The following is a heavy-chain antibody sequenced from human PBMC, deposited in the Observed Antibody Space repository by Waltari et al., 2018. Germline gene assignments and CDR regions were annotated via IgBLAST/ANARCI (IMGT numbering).Heavy chain of an antibody. J-gene: IGHJ4*02. D-gene: IGHD6-13*01. CDR2: IYTRVNT. CDR1: GGSIRNYF. Sequence: QVQLQESGPGLVKPSETLSLTCTVSGGSIRNYFWNWIRQPAGKGLEWIGRIYTRVNTNYNPSLKSRVTMSVGTSKNQVCLKLTSLTAADTAVDYWAREGGPVGTRDFDYWGQGTLVTVSS. CDR3: AREGGPVGTRDFDY. V-gene: IGHV4-4*07.